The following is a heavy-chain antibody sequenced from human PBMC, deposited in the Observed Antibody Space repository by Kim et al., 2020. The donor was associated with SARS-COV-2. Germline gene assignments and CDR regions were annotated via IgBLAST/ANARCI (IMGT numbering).Heavy chain of an antibody. CDR2: INHSGST. CDR1: GGSFSGYY. V-gene: IGHV4-34*01. Sequence: SETLSLTCAVYGGSFSGYYWSWIRQPPGKGLEWIGEINHSGSTNYNPSLKSRVTISVDTSKNQFSLKLSSVTAADTAVYYCARGRYSYGYNWFDPWGQGTLVTVSS. CDR3: ARGRYSYGYNWFDP. D-gene: IGHD5-18*01. J-gene: IGHJ5*02.